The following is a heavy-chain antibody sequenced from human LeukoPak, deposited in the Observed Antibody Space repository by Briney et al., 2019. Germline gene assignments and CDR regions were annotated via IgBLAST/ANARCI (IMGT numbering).Heavy chain of an antibody. V-gene: IGHV1-69*13. CDR2: IIPIFGTA. J-gene: IGHJ4*02. D-gene: IGHD4-11*01. CDR1: GGTFSSYA. CDR3: ARESSNYRSGFDY. Sequence: SVKVSCKASGGTFSSYAISWVRQAPGQGLEWMGGIIPIFGTANYAQKFQGRVTITADEPTSTAYMELSSLRSEDTAVYYCARESSNYRSGFDYWGQGTLVTVSS.